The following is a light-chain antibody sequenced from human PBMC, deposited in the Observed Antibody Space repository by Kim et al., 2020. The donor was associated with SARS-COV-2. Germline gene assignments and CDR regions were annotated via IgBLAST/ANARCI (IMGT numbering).Light chain of an antibody. CDR3: AAWDDSLSGWV. CDR1: SSNIGSNY. Sequence: GQRVTISCTGSSSNIGSNYVYWYQQLPGTAPKLLIYRNKQRPSGVPDRVSGSKSGTSASLAISGLRSEDEADYYCAAWDDSLSGWVFGGGTQLTVL. J-gene: IGLJ3*02. CDR2: RNK. V-gene: IGLV1-47*01.